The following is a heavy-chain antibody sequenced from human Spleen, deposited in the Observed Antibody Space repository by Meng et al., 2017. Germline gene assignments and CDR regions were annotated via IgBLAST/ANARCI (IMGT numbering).Heavy chain of an antibody. D-gene: IGHD2-21*01. CDR1: GFTFSDYY. J-gene: IGHJ4*02. CDR3: ERGGVIPDY. Sequence: GGSLRLSCAASGFTFSDYYMSWIRQPPGKGLEWISYISNSGYIIYYADSVKGRFTISRDNAKNSLYLQMNRLRAEETAVYYCERGGVIPDYWGQGTLVTVSS. V-gene: IGHV3-11*04. CDR2: ISNSGYII.